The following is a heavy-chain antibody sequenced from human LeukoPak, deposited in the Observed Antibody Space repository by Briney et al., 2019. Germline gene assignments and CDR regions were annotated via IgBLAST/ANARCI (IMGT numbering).Heavy chain of an antibody. D-gene: IGHD4-11*01. CDR3: ARSKIDY. CDR2: INEDGREK. CDR1: GFTFSNYW. Sequence: PGGSLRLSCTASGFTFSNYWMMWVRQAPGKGLEWVANINEDGREKYYADSVEGRFTISRDNAKNSLDLQMNSLRADDTAIYYCARSKIDYWGQGTLVTVSS. V-gene: IGHV3-7*01. J-gene: IGHJ4*02.